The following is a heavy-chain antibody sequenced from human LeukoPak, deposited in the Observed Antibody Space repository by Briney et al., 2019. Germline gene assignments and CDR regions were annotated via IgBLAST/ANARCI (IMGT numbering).Heavy chain of an antibody. CDR1: GFTFSSYS. Sequence: PGGSLRLSCAASGFTFSSYSMNWVRQAPGKGLEWVSSISSSSSYIYYADSVKGRFTISRDNAKNSLYLQMNSLRAEDTAVYYCARVRGRGYSSGWTFDYWGQGTLVTVSS. CDR3: ARVRGRGYSSGWTFDY. D-gene: IGHD6-19*01. CDR2: ISSSSSYI. J-gene: IGHJ4*02. V-gene: IGHV3-21*01.